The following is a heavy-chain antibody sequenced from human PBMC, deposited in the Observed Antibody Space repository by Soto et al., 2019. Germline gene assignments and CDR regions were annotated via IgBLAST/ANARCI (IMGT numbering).Heavy chain of an antibody. J-gene: IGHJ3*02. Sequence: ASVKVSCKVSGYTLTELSMRWVRQAPGKGLEWMGGFDPEDGETIYAQKFQGRVTMTEDTSTDTAYMELSSLRSEDTAVYYCATVRISSGWSRAFDIWGQGTMVTVSS. D-gene: IGHD6-19*01. CDR2: FDPEDGET. CDR3: ATVRISSGWSRAFDI. CDR1: GYTLTELS. V-gene: IGHV1-24*01.